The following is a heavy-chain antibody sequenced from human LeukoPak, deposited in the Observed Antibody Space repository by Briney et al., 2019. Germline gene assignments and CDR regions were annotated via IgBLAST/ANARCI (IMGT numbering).Heavy chain of an antibody. Sequence: PGGSLRLSCAASGFTFGSYAMSWVRQAPGKGLEWVSAISGSGGSTYYADSVKGRFTISRDNFKNTLYLQMNSLRAEDTAVYYCAKGPRGGYDSSGYYYYYYYMDVWGKGTTVTVSS. CDR3: AKGPRGGYDSSGYYYYYYYMDV. V-gene: IGHV3-23*01. CDR1: GFTFGSYA. D-gene: IGHD3-22*01. CDR2: ISGSGGST. J-gene: IGHJ6*03.